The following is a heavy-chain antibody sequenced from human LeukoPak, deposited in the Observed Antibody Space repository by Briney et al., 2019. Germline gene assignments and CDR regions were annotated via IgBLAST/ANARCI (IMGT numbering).Heavy chain of an antibody. CDR1: GGSISSYY. J-gene: IGHJ4*02. V-gene: IGHV4-59*08. CDR2: IYSKKGT. Sequence: SETLSLTCTVSGGSISSYYWSWIRRPPGKRLEWVGNIYSKKGTDYNTSLKSRVTISLDTSKNQISLKLSSVTAADTAVYNCARRQYYFDSWGQGTLVTVSS. CDR3: ARRQYYFDS.